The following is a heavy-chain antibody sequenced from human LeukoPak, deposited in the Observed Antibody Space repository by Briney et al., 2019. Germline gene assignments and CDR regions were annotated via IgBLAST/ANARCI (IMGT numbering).Heavy chain of an antibody. V-gene: IGHV6-1*01. D-gene: IGHD1-26*01. CDR2: TYYRSKWYN. CDR1: GDSVSSNSVS. CDR3: ARGSGSYDALDI. J-gene: IGHJ3*02. Sequence: SQTLSLTCAISGDSVSSNSVSWNWIRQSPSRGLEWLGRTYYRSKWYNDYAVSVKSRITINPGTSKNQFSLQLNSVTPEDTAVYYCARGSGSYDALDIWGQGTMVTVSS.